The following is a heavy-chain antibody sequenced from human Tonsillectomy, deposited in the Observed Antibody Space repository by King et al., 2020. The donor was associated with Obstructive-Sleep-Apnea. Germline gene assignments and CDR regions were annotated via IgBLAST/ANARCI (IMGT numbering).Heavy chain of an antibody. J-gene: IGHJ4*02. Sequence: LQLVESGGGLVQPGGSLRLSCAASGFTFSSYWMSWVRQAPGKGLEWVANIKQDGSEKYYVDSVKGRFTISRDNAKNSLYLQMNSLRAEDTAVYYCARDVAPPGIAVAGTGYWGQGTLVTVSS. D-gene: IGHD6-19*01. CDR3: ARDVAPPGIAVAGTGY. CDR1: GFTFSSYW. CDR2: IKQDGSEK. V-gene: IGHV3-7*03.